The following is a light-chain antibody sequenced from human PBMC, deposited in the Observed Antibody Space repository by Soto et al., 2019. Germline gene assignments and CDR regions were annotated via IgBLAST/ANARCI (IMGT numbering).Light chain of an antibody. V-gene: IGKV3-20*01. Sequence: IVLTQSPGTLSLSKGERATLSCRASQSVSSSYLAWYQQKPGQAPRLLIYGASSRATGIPDRFSGSGSGTDFTLTISRLEPEDFAVYYCQQYGSSPGTFGGGTKVDIK. J-gene: IGKJ4*01. CDR3: QQYGSSPGT. CDR1: QSVSSSY. CDR2: GAS.